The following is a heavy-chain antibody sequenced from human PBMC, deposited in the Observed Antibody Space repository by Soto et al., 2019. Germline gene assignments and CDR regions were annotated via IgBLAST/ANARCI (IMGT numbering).Heavy chain of an antibody. J-gene: IGHJ5*02. V-gene: IGHV1-69*01. CDR2: IIPIFGTA. Sequence: QVQLVQSGAEVKKPGSSVKVSCKASGGTFSSYAISWVRQAPGQGLEWMEGIIPIFGTANYAQKFQGRVTITADESTSTAYMELSSLRSEDTAVYYCARAGHIVVVTAIPPWFDPWGQGTLVTVSS. CDR1: GGTFSSYA. D-gene: IGHD2-21*02. CDR3: ARAGHIVVVTAIPPWFDP.